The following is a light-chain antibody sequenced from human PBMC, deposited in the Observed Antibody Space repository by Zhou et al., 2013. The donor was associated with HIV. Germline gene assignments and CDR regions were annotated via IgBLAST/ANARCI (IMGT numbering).Light chain of an antibody. CDR2: KAS. V-gene: IGKV1-5*03. J-gene: IGKJ1*01. CDR3: LQHNSLPQT. CDR1: QNIANW. Sequence: DIQMTPSLSTLAAAVGDRINITCRASQNIANWVAWYQQKPGKAPKLLVYKASGLESGVPSRFSGSGSGTEFTLTISSLQLEDFASYYCLQHNSLPQTFGQGTKVEIK.